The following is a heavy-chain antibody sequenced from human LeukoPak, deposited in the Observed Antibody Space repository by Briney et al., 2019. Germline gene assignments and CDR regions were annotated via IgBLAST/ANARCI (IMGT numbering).Heavy chain of an antibody. CDR1: GFTFSSYG. CDR2: ISYDGSNK. Sequence: PGRSLRLSCAASGFTFSSYGMHWVRQAPGKGLEWVAVISYDGSNKYYADSVKGRFTISRDNSKNTLYLQMNSLRAEDTAVYYCAEDKGGSWDLDAFDIWGQGTMVTVSS. CDR3: AEDKGGSWDLDAFDI. V-gene: IGHV3-30*18. J-gene: IGHJ3*02. D-gene: IGHD2-15*01.